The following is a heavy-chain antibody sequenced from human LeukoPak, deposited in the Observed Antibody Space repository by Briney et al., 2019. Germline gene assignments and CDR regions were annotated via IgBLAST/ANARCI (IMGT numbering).Heavy chain of an antibody. J-gene: IGHJ4*02. V-gene: IGHV4-39*01. CDR2: IHYSGSA. D-gene: IGHD3-22*01. Sequence: PSETLSLTCTVSSGFTISGDYYWGWIRQSPGKGLEWIGSIHYSGSAYYSPSLKSRVTISVDTSKNQFSLKLNSVTAADTAVYYCARRPRSGYYLDYWGQGTLVTVSS. CDR1: SGFTISGDYY. CDR3: ARRPRSGYYLDY.